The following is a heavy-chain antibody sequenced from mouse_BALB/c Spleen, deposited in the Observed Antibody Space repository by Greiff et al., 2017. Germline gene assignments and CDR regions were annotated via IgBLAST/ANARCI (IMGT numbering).Heavy chain of an antibody. V-gene: IGHV1-80*01. J-gene: IGHJ4*01. CDR2: IYPGDGDT. D-gene: IGHD1-1*01. Sequence: VQLQQSGAELVRPGSSVKISCKASGYAFSSYWMNWVKQRPGQGLEWIGQIYPGDGDTNYNGKFKGKATLTADKSSSTAYMQLSSLTSEDSAVYFCARSYYGTSYAMDYWGQGTSGTVSS. CDR3: ARSYYGTSYAMDY. CDR1: GYAFSSYW.